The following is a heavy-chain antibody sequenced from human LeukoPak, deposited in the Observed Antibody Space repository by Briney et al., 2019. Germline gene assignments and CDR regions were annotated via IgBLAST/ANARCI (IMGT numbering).Heavy chain of an antibody. CDR3: ARTAAAPGYYEMDYYYMDV. V-gene: IGHV1-18*01. Sequence: GASVKVSCTASGYTFTSYGMGWVRQAPGQGLEWMGWISGYNGNTNCAQRLQGRVTMTTDTSTSTAYMELRSLRSDDTAVYYCARTAAAPGYYEMDYYYMDVWGKGTTVTVSS. D-gene: IGHD3-22*01. J-gene: IGHJ6*03. CDR2: ISGYNGNT. CDR1: GYTFTSYG.